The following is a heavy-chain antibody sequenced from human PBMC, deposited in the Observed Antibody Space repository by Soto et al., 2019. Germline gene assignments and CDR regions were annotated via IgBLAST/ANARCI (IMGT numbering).Heavy chain of an antibody. D-gene: IGHD3-10*01. CDR3: ASYDGSGSYY. CDR1: GGSISSGGYS. J-gene: IGHJ4*02. CDR2: IYHSGST. V-gene: IGHV4-30-2*01. Sequence: PSETLSLTCAVSGGSISSGGYSWSWIRQPPGKGLEWIGYIYHSGSTYYNPSLKSRVTISVDRSKNQFSLKLSSVTAADTAVYYCASYDGSGSYYWGQGTLVTVSS.